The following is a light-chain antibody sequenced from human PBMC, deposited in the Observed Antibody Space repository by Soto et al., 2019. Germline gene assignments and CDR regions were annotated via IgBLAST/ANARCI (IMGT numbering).Light chain of an antibody. V-gene: IGLV2-14*03. CDR1: SSDIGSNNY. J-gene: IGLJ3*02. CDR3: CSYIKNNNNWV. Sequence: QSVLTQPASVSGSRGQSITISCTGTSSDIGSNNYVTWYQQYPGKAPKLMIFDVSSRPSGVSDRFSGSKSGNTASLTISGLQAEDEANYYCCSYIKNNNNWVFGGGTKLTVL. CDR2: DVS.